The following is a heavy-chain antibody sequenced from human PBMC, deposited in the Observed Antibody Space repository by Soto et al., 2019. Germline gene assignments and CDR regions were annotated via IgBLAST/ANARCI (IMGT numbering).Heavy chain of an antibody. Sequence: QVQLVQSGAEVKKPGASVKVSCKASGYMFSTYDINWVRQAPGQGLEWMGWLNPNSGNTGYVQKFKGRVTMTRNNSIITAYMELSSLGSDDTAGYYCARDHRYNWNDEGWFDPWGQGTLVTVSS. J-gene: IGHJ5*02. CDR3: ARDHRYNWNDEGWFDP. CDR1: GYMFSTYD. CDR2: LNPNSGNT. V-gene: IGHV1-8*01. D-gene: IGHD1-20*01.